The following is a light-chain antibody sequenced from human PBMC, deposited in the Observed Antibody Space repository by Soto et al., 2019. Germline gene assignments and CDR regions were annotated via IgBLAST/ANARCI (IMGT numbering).Light chain of an antibody. CDR2: DVS. Sequence: DIQMTQSPSTLSASVGDTFTITFLSSQRISGWLAWHQQKPGKAPKLLIYDVSALKRGVPPRFSGSGSGTEFTLTIGSLQPEDFATYFCQQSYNIPRATFGQGTKVDI. CDR1: QRISGW. V-gene: IGKV1-5*01. J-gene: IGKJ1*01. CDR3: QQSYNIPRAT.